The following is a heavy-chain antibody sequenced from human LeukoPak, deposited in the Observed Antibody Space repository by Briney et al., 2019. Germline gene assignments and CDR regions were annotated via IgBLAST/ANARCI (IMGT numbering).Heavy chain of an antibody. CDR1: GFTFRTYV. V-gene: IGHV3-21*01. CDR2: ISTSGTYI. CDR3: ARDLDWNDGVFDY. Sequence: KPGGSLRLSCAASGFTFRTYVMNWVRQAPGKGLEWVSSISTSGTYIYYADSVKGRFTIPRDNAKSSLYLLMNSLRAEDTAVYYCARDLDWNDGVFDYWGQGTLVTVSS. D-gene: IGHD1-1*01. J-gene: IGHJ4*02.